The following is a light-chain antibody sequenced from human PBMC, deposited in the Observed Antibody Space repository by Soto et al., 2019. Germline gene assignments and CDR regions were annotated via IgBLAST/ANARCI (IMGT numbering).Light chain of an antibody. CDR1: QSISSY. CDR2: AAS. J-gene: IGKJ2*01. CDR3: QQSYSTPPT. V-gene: IGKV1-39*01. Sequence: DLQMTQSPSSLSASVGDRVTITCRASQSISSYLNWYQQKPGKAPKLLIYAASSLQSGVPSRFSGRASGTDFTLTISSLQPEDFATYYCQQSYSTPPTFGQGTKLEIK.